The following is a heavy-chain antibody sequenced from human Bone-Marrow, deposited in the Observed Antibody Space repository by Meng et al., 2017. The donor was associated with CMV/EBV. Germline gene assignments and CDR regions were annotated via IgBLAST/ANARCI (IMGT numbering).Heavy chain of an antibody. CDR2: ISYDGSNK. V-gene: IGHV3-30-3*01. J-gene: IGHJ4*02. CDR3: AMLARTKAWTFDY. CDR1: GFTFSSYA. D-gene: IGHD4/OR15-4a*01. Sequence: GGTLRLSCAACGFTFSSYAMRWVRQAPGKGLEWVAVISYDGSNKYYADSVKGRFTISRDKSQNTLYLQIISLRAEDTDVYYSAMLARTKAWTFDYWGQGTLVTVSS.